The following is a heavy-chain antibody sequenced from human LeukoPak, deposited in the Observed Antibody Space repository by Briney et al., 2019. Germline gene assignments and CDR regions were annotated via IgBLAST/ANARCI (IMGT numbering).Heavy chain of an antibody. J-gene: IGHJ4*02. D-gene: IGHD2-15*01. CDR1: GVTFSNYS. Sequence: GGSLRLSCAASGVTFSNYSMNWVRQAPGKGLEWVSYITSSSTVYYAGSVKGRFTISRDNAKNSLFLQMNSLRAEDTAVYYCARDYFSGPKCFVIDYWGQGALVTVSS. CDR2: ITSSSTV. V-gene: IGHV3-48*04. CDR3: ARDYFSGPKCFVIDY.